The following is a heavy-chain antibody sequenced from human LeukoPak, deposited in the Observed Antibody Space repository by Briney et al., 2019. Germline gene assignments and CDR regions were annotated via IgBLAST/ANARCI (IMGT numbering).Heavy chain of an antibody. Sequence: PGGSLRLSCAASGFTLSSYGMHWVRQAPGKGLEWVSYISSSGSTIYYADSVKGRFTISRDNAKNSLYLQMNSLRAEDTAVYYCARVGHGDYVRWGQGTLVTVSS. CDR1: GFTLSSYG. CDR3: ARVGHGDYVR. J-gene: IGHJ4*02. V-gene: IGHV3-48*04. CDR2: ISSSGSTI. D-gene: IGHD4-17*01.